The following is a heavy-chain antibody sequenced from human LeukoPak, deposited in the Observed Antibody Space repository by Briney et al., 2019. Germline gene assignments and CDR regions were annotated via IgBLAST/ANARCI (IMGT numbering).Heavy chain of an antibody. D-gene: IGHD5-24*01. V-gene: IGHV4-59*01. CDR3: ARSRDVYNGHALDI. CDR2: MYYSGNT. J-gene: IGHJ3*02. Sequence: SETLSLTCTVSSGSISSYYWSWIRQPPGKGLEWIGYMYYSGNTHYNPSLKSRATMSVDTSKKQFSLWLTSVTAADTAVYYCARSRDVYNGHALDIWGQGTMVTVSS. CDR1: SGSISSYY.